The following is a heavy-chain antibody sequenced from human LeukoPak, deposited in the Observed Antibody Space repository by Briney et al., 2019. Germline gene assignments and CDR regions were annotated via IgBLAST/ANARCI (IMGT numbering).Heavy chain of an antibody. D-gene: IGHD7-27*01. V-gene: IGHV3-66*01. Sequence: GGSLALSCQASGFTVSGNYMSWVRQAPGKGLEWVSVIYSGGTTYYGDSVRGRFTISRDNSKNTLYLQMNSLRAEGTAVYYCARGVGIIDYWGRGTLVTVSS. CDR3: ARGVGIIDY. CDR1: GFTVSGNY. CDR2: IYSGGTT. J-gene: IGHJ4*02.